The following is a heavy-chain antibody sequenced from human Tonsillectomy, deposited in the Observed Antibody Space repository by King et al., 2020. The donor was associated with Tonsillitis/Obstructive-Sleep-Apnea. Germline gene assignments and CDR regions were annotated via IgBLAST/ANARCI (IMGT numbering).Heavy chain of an antibody. CDR1: GFTFDDYA. Sequence: DVQLVESGGGLVQPGRSLRLSCAASGFTFDDYAMHWVRQAPGKGLEWVSGISWNGGTIGYADSVKGRFTISRDNAQNSLYLQMNSLRAEDTALYYCVKGYTGYDSWFDLWGQGTLVTVSS. J-gene: IGHJ5*02. CDR2: ISWNGGTI. D-gene: IGHD5-12*01. V-gene: IGHV3-9*01. CDR3: VKGYTGYDSWFDL.